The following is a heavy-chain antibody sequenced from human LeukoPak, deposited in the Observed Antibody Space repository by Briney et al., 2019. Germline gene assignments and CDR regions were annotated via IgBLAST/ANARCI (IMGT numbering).Heavy chain of an antibody. V-gene: IGHV1-2*02. CDR3: ARAEYYYDSSGYSTFDY. J-gene: IGHJ4*02. Sequence: ASVKVSCKASGYTFTGYYMHWVRQAPGQGLEWMGWINPNSGGTNYAQKFQGRVTMTRDTSISTAYMELSRLRSDDTAVYYCARAEYYYDSSGYSTFDYWGQGTLVTVSS. CDR1: GYTFTGYY. CDR2: INPNSGGT. D-gene: IGHD3-22*01.